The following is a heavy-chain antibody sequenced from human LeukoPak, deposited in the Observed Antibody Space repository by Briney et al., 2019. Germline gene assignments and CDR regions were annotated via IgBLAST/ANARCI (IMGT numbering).Heavy chain of an antibody. V-gene: IGHV1-18*01. CDR3: ARDRRDYVWGSYRPLPLDY. J-gene: IGHJ4*02. CDR1: GYTFTSYG. Sequence: ASVKVSCKASGYTFTSYGISWVRQAPGQGLEWMGWISAYNGNTNYAQKFQGRVTMTRNTSISTAYMELSSLRSEDTAVYYCARDRRDYVWGSYRPLPLDYWGQGTLVTVSS. CDR2: ISAYNGNT. D-gene: IGHD3-16*02.